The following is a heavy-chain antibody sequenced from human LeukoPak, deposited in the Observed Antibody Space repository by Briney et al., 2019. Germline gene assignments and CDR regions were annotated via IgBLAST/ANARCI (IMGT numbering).Heavy chain of an antibody. CDR2: INNDGSST. V-gene: IGHV3-74*01. CDR1: GFVFSSFC. J-gene: IGHJ4*02. CDR3: ARDPSEWELLN. D-gene: IGHD1-26*01. Sequence: GGSLRLSCGASGFVFSSFCMHWVRQAPGKGLVWVARINNDGSSTSYADSVKGRFSISRDNAKNTLYLQMSNLRAEDTAVYYCARDPSEWELLNWGQGTLVTVSS.